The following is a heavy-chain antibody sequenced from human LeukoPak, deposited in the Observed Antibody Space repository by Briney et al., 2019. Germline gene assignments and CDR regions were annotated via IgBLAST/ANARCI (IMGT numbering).Heavy chain of an antibody. Sequence: GGSLRLSCAASGFTFSTYGMHWVRQAPGKGLEWVSGISESGVGTNYADSVKGRFTTSRDNSKNTLYLQMNSLRAEDTAVYYCAKVKVGATIDYWGQGTLVTVSS. CDR2: ISESGVGT. V-gene: IGHV3-23*01. D-gene: IGHD1-26*01. CDR3: AKVKVGATIDY. CDR1: GFTFSTYG. J-gene: IGHJ4*02.